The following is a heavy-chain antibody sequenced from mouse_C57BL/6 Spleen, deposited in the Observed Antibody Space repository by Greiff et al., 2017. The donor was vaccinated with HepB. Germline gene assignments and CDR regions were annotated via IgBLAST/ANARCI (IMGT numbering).Heavy chain of an antibody. CDR3: AREGDGYSFAY. D-gene: IGHD2-3*01. CDR2: IDPNSGGT. V-gene: IGHV1-72*01. Sequence: QVQLKQPGAELVKPGASVKLSCKASGYTFTSYWMHWVKQRPGRGLEWIGRIDPNSGGTKYNEKFKSKATLTVDKPSSTAYMQLSSLTSEDSAVYYCAREGDGYSFAYWGQGTLVTVSA. CDR1: GYTFTSYW. J-gene: IGHJ3*01.